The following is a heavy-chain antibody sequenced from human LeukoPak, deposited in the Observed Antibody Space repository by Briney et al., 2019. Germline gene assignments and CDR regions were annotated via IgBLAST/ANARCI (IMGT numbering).Heavy chain of an antibody. J-gene: IGHJ5*02. D-gene: IGHD2-21*02. Sequence: SETLSLTCTVSGGSISSYYWSWIRQPPGKGLEWIGYIYYSGSTNYNPSLKSRVTISVDTSKNQFSLKLSSVTAADTAVYYCARGGKRYCGGDCYLNWFDPWGQGTLVTVSS. CDR2: IYYSGST. CDR3: ARGGKRYCGGDCYLNWFDP. CDR1: GGSISSYY. V-gene: IGHV4-59*01.